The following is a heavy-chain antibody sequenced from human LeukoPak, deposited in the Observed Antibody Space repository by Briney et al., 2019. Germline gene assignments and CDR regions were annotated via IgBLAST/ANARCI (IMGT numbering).Heavy chain of an antibody. Sequence: GGSLRLSCAASGFTFSSYAMHWVRQAPGKGLEWVAVISYDGSNKYYADSVKGRFTISRDNSKNTLYLQMNNLRAEDTAVYYCARGGARDGSGYTLRYWGQGTLVTVSS. V-gene: IGHV3-30-3*01. CDR3: ARGGARDGSGYTLRY. CDR1: GFTFSSYA. D-gene: IGHD3-22*01. J-gene: IGHJ4*02. CDR2: ISYDGSNK.